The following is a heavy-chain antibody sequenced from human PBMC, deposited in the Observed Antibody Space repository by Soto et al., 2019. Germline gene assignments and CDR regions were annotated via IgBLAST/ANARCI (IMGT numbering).Heavy chain of an antibody. Sequence: ASVKVSCKASGYTFTSYGISWVRQAPGQGLEWMGWISAYNGNTNYAQKLQGRVTMTTDTSTSTAYMELRSLRSDDTAVYYCARDLPEDYDYIWGSYRSPIAFDIWGQGTMVTVSS. D-gene: IGHD3-16*02. J-gene: IGHJ3*02. CDR2: ISAYNGNT. V-gene: IGHV1-18*01. CDR1: GYTFTSYG. CDR3: ARDLPEDYDYIWGSYRSPIAFDI.